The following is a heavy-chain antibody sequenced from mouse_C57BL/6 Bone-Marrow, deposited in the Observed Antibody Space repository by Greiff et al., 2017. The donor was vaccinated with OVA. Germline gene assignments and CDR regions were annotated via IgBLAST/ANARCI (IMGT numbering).Heavy chain of an antibody. CDR3: ARGRRYFEV. V-gene: IGHV1-26*01. J-gene: IGHJ1*03. CDR1: GYTFTDYY. Sequence: EVQLQQSGPELVKPGASVKISCKASGYTFTDYYMNWVKQSHGKSLEWIGDINPNNGGTSYNQKFKGKATLTVDKSSSTAYMELRSLTSEDSAVYYCARGRRYFEVWGTGTTVTVAS. CDR2: INPNNGGT.